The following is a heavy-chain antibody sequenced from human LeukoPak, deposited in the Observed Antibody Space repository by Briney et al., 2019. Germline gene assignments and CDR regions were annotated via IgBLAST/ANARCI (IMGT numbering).Heavy chain of an antibody. CDR3: ARGKSGYDPYYFDY. V-gene: IGHV4-59*01. CDR1: GFTFSSYG. CDR2: IYYSGST. D-gene: IGHD5-12*01. Sequence: GSLRLSCAASGFTFSSYGMHWIRQPPGKGLEWIGYIYYSGSTNYNPSLKSRVTISVDTSKNQFSLKLSSVTAADTAVYYCARGKSGYDPYYFDYWGQGTLVTVSS. J-gene: IGHJ4*02.